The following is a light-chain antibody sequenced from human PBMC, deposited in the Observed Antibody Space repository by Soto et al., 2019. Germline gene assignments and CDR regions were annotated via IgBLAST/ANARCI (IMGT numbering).Light chain of an antibody. V-gene: IGLV2-14*01. J-gene: IGLJ3*02. CDR1: SSDVGGYNY. CDR2: EVS. CDR3: SSYTSSSILV. Sequence: QSALTQPASVSGSPGQSITISCTGTSSDVGGYNYVSWYQQHPGKAPKLTIFEVSNRPSGVSNRFSGSKSGNTASLTISGLQAEDEADYYCSSYTSSSILVFGGGTKVTVL.